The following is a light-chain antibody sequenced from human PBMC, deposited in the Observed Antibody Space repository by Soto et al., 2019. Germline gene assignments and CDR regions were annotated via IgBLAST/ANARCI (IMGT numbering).Light chain of an antibody. Sequence: QSALTQPASVSGSPGQSITISCTGTSSDVGLYNYVSWYQQHPGKAPKLMIYDVTNRPSGVSNRFSGSKSGNTASLTISGLQAEDEADYYCSSYTSSISLVFGGGTKLTVL. CDR3: SSYTSSISLV. CDR2: DVT. CDR1: SSDVGLYNY. V-gene: IGLV2-14*03. J-gene: IGLJ2*01.